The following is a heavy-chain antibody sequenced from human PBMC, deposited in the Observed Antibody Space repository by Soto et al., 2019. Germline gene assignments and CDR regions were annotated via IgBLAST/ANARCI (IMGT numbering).Heavy chain of an antibody. CDR2: IYYSGST. J-gene: IGHJ4*02. Sequence: QVQLQESGPGLVKPSQTLSLICTVSGGSINSGGYYWSWIRQHPGKGLEGIGYIYYSGSTYYHPFLRSGVTTSAGASDNQSPLKLSCVTAADTAVYFCAGEYRQSGYSRSWVVDSWGQGTLVNVSS. V-gene: IGHV4-31*03. CDR3: AGEYRQSGYSRSWVVDS. D-gene: IGHD6-13*01. CDR1: GGSINSGGYY.